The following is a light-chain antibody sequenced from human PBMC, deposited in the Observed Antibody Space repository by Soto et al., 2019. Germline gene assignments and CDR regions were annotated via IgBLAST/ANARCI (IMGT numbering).Light chain of an antibody. CDR3: LLSYRGVRV. V-gene: IGLV7-46*01. CDR1: TGAVTTGHY. CDR2: DTN. J-gene: IGLJ2*01. Sequence: QAVVTQEPSLTVSPGGTVTLTCGSNTGAVTTGHYPYWFQQKPGQAPRTLIYDTNNKHSWTPARFSGSLLGGKAALTLSGAQPEDEADYYCLLSYRGVRVFGGGTKVTVL.